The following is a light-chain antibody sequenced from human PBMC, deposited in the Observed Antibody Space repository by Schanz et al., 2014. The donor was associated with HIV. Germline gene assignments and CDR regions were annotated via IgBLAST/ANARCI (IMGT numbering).Light chain of an antibody. Sequence: EIVLTQSPGTLSLSLGERATLSCRASQRVSSYLAWYHQKPGQAPRLLIYGASTRATGIPDRFSGSGSETDFTLTITRLEPEDFAVYYCQQYGSSLRTFGQGTKVEIK. V-gene: IGKV3-20*01. CDR1: QRVSSY. J-gene: IGKJ1*01. CDR2: GAS. CDR3: QQYGSSLRT.